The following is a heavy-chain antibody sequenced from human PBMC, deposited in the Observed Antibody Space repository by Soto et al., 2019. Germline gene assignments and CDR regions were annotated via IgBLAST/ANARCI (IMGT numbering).Heavy chain of an antibody. CDR2: ISSSGSTI. D-gene: IGHD1-26*01. J-gene: IGHJ3*02. Sequence: GESLKISCAASGFTFSDYYMSWIRQAPGKGLEWVSYISSSGSTIYYADSVKGRFTISRDNAKNSLYLQMNSLRAEDTAVYYCARDIRGGSYYDAFDIWGQGTMVTVSS. V-gene: IGHV3-11*01. CDR1: GFTFSDYY. CDR3: ARDIRGGSYYDAFDI.